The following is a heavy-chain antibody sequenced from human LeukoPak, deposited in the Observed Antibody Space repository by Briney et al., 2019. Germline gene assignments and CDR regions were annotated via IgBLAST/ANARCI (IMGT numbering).Heavy chain of an antibody. V-gene: IGHV4-39*07. CDR3: ARVAPIGMVYAPH. CDR2: IYHSGST. D-gene: IGHD2-8*01. CDR1: GGSISSSSYY. Sequence: PSETLSLTCTVSGGSISSSSYYWGWIRQPPGKGLEWIGSIYHSGSTYYNPSLKSRVTISVDTSKNQFSLKLSSVTAADTAVYYCARVAPIGMVYAPHWGQGTLVTVSS. J-gene: IGHJ4*02.